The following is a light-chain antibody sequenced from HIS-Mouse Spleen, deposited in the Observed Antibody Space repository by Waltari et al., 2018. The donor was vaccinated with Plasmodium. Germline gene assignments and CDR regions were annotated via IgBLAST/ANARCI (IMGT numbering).Light chain of an antibody. CDR1: ALPKKY. V-gene: IGLV3-10*01. Sequence: SYELTQPPSVSVSPGQTARITCSGDALPKKYAYWYQQKSGQAPVLVSYEDSKRPSGNPERFSGSRSGTMATLTISGAQVEDEADYYCYSTDSSGNHRVFGGGTKLTVL. CDR2: EDS. CDR3: YSTDSSGNHRV. J-gene: IGLJ3*02.